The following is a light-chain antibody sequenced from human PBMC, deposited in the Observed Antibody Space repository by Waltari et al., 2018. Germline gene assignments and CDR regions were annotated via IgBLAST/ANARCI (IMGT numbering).Light chain of an antibody. CDR3: QQIFSTPFT. V-gene: IGKV1-39*01. Sequence: DIQMTQSPSSLSASVGDRVTLICRASQTISTSLNWYQQRPGKAPKLLIFGASTLQSGVPSRFSGSGSGTGFTLTIRGLQPEDFATYYCQQIFSTPFTFGPGT. J-gene: IGKJ2*01. CDR1: QTISTS. CDR2: GAS.